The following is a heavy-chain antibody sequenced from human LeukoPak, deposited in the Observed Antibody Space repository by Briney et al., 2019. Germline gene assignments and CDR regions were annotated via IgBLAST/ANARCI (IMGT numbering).Heavy chain of an antibody. Sequence: GGSLRISCAASGFTVSSNYMNWVRQAPGKGLEWVSVIYSGGSTYYADSVKGRFTISRDTSKNTLYLQMNSLRAEDTAMYHCTRELRGFDCWGQGTLVTVSA. CDR3: TRELRGFDC. J-gene: IGHJ4*02. V-gene: IGHV3-66*01. CDR2: IYSGGST. D-gene: IGHD2-8*01. CDR1: GFTVSSNY.